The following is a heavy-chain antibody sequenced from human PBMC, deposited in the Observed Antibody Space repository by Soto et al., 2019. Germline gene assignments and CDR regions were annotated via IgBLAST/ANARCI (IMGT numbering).Heavy chain of an antibody. V-gene: IGHV3-30-3*01. J-gene: IGHJ4*02. CDR3: ARDVMSSSWYLSSIDY. D-gene: IGHD6-13*01. Sequence: VQLVESGGGVVQPGRSLRLSCAASGFTFSSYAMHWVRQAPGKGLEWVAVISYDGSNKYYADSVKGRFTISRDNSKNTLYLQMNSLRAEDTAVYYCARDVMSSSWYLSSIDYWGQGTLVTVSS. CDR2: ISYDGSNK. CDR1: GFTFSSYA.